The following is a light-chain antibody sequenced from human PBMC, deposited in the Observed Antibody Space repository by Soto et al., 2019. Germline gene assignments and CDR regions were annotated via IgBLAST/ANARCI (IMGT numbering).Light chain of an antibody. CDR3: SSYTSTNTQV. CDR2: EVS. CDR1: SSDVGAYKY. V-gene: IGLV2-14*01. J-gene: IGLJ1*01. Sequence: QSVLTQPASVSGSPGQSITISCTGTSSDVGAYKYVSWYQQHSGKAPKLMIYEVSNRPSGVSNRFSGSKSGNTASVTISGLQAEDEADYYCSSYTSTNTQVFXTGTKVTVL.